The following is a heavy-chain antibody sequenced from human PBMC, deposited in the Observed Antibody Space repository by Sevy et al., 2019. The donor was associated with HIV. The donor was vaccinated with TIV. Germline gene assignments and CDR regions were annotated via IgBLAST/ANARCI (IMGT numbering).Heavy chain of an antibody. J-gene: IGHJ6*02. V-gene: IGHV3-13*05. CDR1: GFTFSSYD. CDR2: VGPAGDP. D-gene: IGHD5-12*01. CDR3: ARSGGYGDYGMDV. Sequence: GGSLRLSCVASGFTFSSYDMHWVRQVTGKGLEWVSGVGPAGDPFYPGSVMGRFTISRENARNSFYLQMNSLGAGDTAGYYCARSGGYGDYGMDVWVQGTTVTVSS.